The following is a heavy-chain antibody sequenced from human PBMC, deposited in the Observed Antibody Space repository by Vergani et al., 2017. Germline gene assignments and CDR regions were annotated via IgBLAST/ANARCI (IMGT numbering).Heavy chain of an antibody. Sequence: QVQLVESGGGVVQPGRSLRLSCAASGFTFSSYGMHWVRQAPGKGLEWVAVIWYDGSNKYYADSVKGRFTISRDNSKNTLYLQMNSLRAEDTAVYYCARVPNPDWYFDLGGRGTLVTVSS. J-gene: IGHJ2*01. CDR1: GFTFSSYG. CDR2: IWYDGSNK. V-gene: IGHV3-33*01. CDR3: ARVPNPDWYFDL.